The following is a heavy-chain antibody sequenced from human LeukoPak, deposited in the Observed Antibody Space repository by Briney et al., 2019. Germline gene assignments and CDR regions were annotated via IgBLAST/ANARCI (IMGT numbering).Heavy chain of an antibody. CDR3: AGDGGTSGTGYYFDY. D-gene: IGHD2-8*02. CDR2: IWYDGSNK. J-gene: IGHJ4*02. Sequence: GGSLRLSCAASGFTFSSYGMHWVRQAPGKGLEWVAVIWYDGSNKYYADSVKGRFTISRDNSKNTLYLQMNSLRAEDTAVYYCAGDGGTSGTGYYFDYWGQGTLVTVSS. CDR1: GFTFSSYG. V-gene: IGHV3-33*01.